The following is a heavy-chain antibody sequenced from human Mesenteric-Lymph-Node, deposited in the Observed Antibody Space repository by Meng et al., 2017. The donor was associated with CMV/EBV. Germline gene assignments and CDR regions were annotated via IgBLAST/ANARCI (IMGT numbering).Heavy chain of an antibody. D-gene: IGHD3-22*01. Sequence: SVKVSCKASGGTFISYAISWVRQAPGQGLEGMGGIIPIFGSANYAQNFQGGVTVGADESTTTAYMELSSLRSEDTAVYYCARDQVRTMIVVVRTSSAWPPGPLYGMDVWGQGTTVTVSS. CDR2: IIPIFGSA. J-gene: IGHJ6*02. V-gene: IGHV1-69*13. CDR1: GGTFISYA. CDR3: ARDQVRTMIVVVRTSSAWPPGPLYGMDV.